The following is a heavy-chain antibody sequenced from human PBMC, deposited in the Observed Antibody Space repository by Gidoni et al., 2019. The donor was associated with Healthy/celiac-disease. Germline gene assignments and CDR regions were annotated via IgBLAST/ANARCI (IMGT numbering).Heavy chain of an antibody. D-gene: IGHD3-10*01. J-gene: IGHJ3*02. CDR1: GGSFSGYY. V-gene: IGHV4-34*01. CDR2: INHSGST. CDR3: ARGLPSGAFDI. Sequence: QVQLQPWGVGLLKPSETLSLTCAVYGGSFSGYYWSWIRQPPGKGLEWIREINHSGSTNYSPSLKSRVTISVDTSKNQFSLKLSSVTAADTAVYYCARGLPSGAFDIWGQGTMVTVSS.